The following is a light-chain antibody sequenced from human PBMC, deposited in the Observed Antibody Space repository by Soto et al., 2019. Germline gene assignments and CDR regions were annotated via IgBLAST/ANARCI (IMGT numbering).Light chain of an antibody. CDR2: EGS. V-gene: IGLV2-23*01. J-gene: IGLJ2*01. Sequence: QSALTQPASVSGSPGQSITISCTGTSSDIGSYNLVSWYQQHPGKAPKVMIYEGSKRPSGVSNRFSGSKSDNTATLTISGLQAEDEADYYCCSYAGSFTLVFGGGTKVTVL. CDR3: CSYAGSFTLV. CDR1: SSDIGSYNL.